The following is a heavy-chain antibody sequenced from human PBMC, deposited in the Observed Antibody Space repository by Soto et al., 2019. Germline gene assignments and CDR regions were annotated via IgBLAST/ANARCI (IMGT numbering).Heavy chain of an antibody. CDR3: ARAWYCSSTSCDAFDI. Sequence: ASVKVPCKASGYTFTGYYMHWVRQAPGQGLEWMGWINPNSGGTNYAQKFQGWVTMTRDTSISTAYMELSRLRSDDTAVYYCARAWYCSSTSCDAFDIWGQGTMVTVSS. V-gene: IGHV1-2*04. J-gene: IGHJ3*02. D-gene: IGHD2-2*01. CDR2: INPNSGGT. CDR1: GYTFTGYY.